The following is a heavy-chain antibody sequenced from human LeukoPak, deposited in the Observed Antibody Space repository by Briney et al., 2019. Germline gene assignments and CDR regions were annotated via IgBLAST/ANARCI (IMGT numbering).Heavy chain of an antibody. CDR2: ISGSGGST. CDR1: GFTFSSYA. V-gene: IGHV3-23*01. CDR3: AKEGYCSGGSCYGLPYFDY. Sequence: GGSLRLSCAASGFTFSSYAMSWVRQAPGKGLEWVSAISGSGGSTYYADSVKGRFTISRDNSKNTLYLQMSSLRAEDTAVYYCAKEGYCSGGSCYGLPYFDYWGQGTLVTVSS. D-gene: IGHD2-15*01. J-gene: IGHJ4*02.